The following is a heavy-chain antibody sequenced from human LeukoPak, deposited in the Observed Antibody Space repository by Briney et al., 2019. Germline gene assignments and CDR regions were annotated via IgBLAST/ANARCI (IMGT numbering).Heavy chain of an antibody. V-gene: IGHV3-66*01. CDR3: ASKVTTGY. CDR1: GFTVNSNY. D-gene: IGHD4-17*01. Sequence: GGSLRLSCVVSGFTVNSNYMSGVRQAPGKGLEWVSVIYSGGTTNYADSVKGRFIVYRDNSKNTLYLQMNSLRVEDAAVYYCASKVTTGYWGQGTLVTVSS. CDR2: IYSGGTT. J-gene: IGHJ4*02.